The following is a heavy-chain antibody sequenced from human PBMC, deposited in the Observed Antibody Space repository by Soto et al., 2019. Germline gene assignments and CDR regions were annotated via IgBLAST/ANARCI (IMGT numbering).Heavy chain of an antibody. CDR1: GGTFSSYA. CDR2: IIPIFGTA. V-gene: IGHV1-69*13. Sequence: ASVKVSFKASGGTFSSYAISWVRQAPGQGLEWMGGIIPIFGTANYAQKFQGRVTITADESTSTAYMELSSLRSEDTAVYYCAKRSSSWCFDYWGQGTLVTVSS. D-gene: IGHD6-13*01. J-gene: IGHJ4*02. CDR3: AKRSSSWCFDY.